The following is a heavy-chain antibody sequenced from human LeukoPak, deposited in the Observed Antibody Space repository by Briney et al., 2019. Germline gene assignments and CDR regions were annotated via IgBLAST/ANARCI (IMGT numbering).Heavy chain of an antibody. CDR2: LYTSGST. J-gene: IGHJ4*02. CDR1: GGSISSGSYY. V-gene: IGHV4-61*02. Sequence: PSETLTLTCTVSGGSISSGSYYWSWIRQPAGKGLEWIGRLYTSGSTNYNPSLKSRVTISVDTSKNQFSLKLSSVTAADTAVYYCARIGYDFWSGPPPSSHYDSWGQGTLVTVSS. CDR3: ARIGYDFWSGPPPSSHYDS. D-gene: IGHD3-3*01.